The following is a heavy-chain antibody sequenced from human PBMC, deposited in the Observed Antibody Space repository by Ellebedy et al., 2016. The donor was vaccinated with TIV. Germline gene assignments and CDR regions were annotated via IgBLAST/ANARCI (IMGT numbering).Heavy chain of an antibody. CDR3: TTGGGYLDY. V-gene: IGHV3-15*01. J-gene: IGHJ4*02. CDR1: GFTFSRAW. Sequence: GESLKISXAASGFTFSRAWMTWVRQAPGKGLEWVGLIQSKADGGATYYAAPVKGRFTISRDDSKEMLYLQMDSLKTDDTAMYYCTTGGGYLDYWGQGSLVTVSS. D-gene: IGHD3-22*01. CDR2: IQSKADGGAT.